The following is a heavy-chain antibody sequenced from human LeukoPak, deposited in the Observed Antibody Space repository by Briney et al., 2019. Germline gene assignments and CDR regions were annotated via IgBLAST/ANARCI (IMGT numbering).Heavy chain of an antibody. D-gene: IGHD4-17*01. Sequence: GGSLRLSCAASGFTFSSYAMSWVRQAPGKGLEWVSAISGSGGSTYYADSVKGRFTISRDNSKNTLYLQMNSLRAEDTAVYYCARDSGDYGENWFDPWGQGTLVTVSS. V-gene: IGHV3-23*01. CDR2: ISGSGGST. CDR3: ARDSGDYGENWFDP. J-gene: IGHJ5*02. CDR1: GFTFSSYA.